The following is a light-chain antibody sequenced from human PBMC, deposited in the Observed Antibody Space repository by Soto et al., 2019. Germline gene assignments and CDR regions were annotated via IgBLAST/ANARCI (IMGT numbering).Light chain of an antibody. J-gene: IGKJ4*01. CDR2: DAS. CDR1: QSFNRW. CDR3: QQYNSYPLT. V-gene: IGKV1-5*01. Sequence: DIQMTQSPSTLYASVGDRVTITCRASQSFNRWLAWYQQKPGKAPNLLIYDASRLQSGVPSRFSGSGTGTEFTLTISSLQPDDFATYYRQQYNSYPLTFGGGTKVDIK.